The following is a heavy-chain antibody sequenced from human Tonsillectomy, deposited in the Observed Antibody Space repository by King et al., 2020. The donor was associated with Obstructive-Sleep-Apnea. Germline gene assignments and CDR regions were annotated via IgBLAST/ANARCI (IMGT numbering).Heavy chain of an antibody. V-gene: IGHV3-7*01. CDR3: ARDYGDSY. CDR1: GFIFSDYY. D-gene: IGHD4-17*01. Sequence: VQLVESGGGLVQPGGSLRLSCDVSGFIFSDYYMAWVRQAPGKGLEWGANIKPDGSGKDYVGSVKGRVTISRDNATKSLFLQMNSLRVEDPAMYYCARDYGDSYWSQGILVTVSS. J-gene: IGHJ4*02. CDR2: IKPDGSGK.